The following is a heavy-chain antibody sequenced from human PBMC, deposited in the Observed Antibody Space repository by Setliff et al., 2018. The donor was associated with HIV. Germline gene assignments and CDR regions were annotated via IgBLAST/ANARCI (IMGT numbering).Heavy chain of an antibody. Sequence: PGGSLRLSCAASGFTFSSHQMSWVRQAPGKGLEWVAKIIQDGSDKYYVDSVKGRFTISRDNAKNSLYLQMNSLRAEDTAVYYCVRDWRSLDWGRGGDCWGQGTLVTVSS. CDR3: VRDWRSLDWGRGGDC. J-gene: IGHJ4*02. D-gene: IGHD3-16*01. CDR1: GFTFSSHQ. V-gene: IGHV3-7*03. CDR2: IIQDGSDK.